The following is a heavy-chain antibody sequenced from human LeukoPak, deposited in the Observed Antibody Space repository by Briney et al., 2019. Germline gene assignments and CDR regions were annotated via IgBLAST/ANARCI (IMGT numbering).Heavy chain of an antibody. V-gene: IGHV4-4*09. CDR3: ARPKGGLGYNWLDP. CDR1: GGSIDSYY. J-gene: IGHJ5*02. CDR2: IYTSGST. D-gene: IGHD3-16*01. Sequence: SETLSLTCTVSGGSIDSYYWSWIRQPPGKGLEWIGYIYTSGSTNYNPSLKSRVTISMDTSKKQISLKLSSVTAADTAVNYCARPKGGLGYNWLDPWGQGTLVTVSS.